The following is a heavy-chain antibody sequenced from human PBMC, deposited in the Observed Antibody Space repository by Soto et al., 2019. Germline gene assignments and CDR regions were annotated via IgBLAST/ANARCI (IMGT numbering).Heavy chain of an antibody. CDR1: GGSISSYY. V-gene: IGHV4-59*12. Sequence: SETLSLTCTVSGGSISSYYWSWIRQPPGKGLEWIGYIYYSGSTNYNPSLKSRVTISVDNSKNTLYLQMTSLRADDTAVYYCAKGWPVTWDSSGYYFDYWGQGTPVTVSS. J-gene: IGHJ4*02. CDR2: IYYSGST. D-gene: IGHD3-22*01. CDR3: AKGWPVTWDSSGYYFDY.